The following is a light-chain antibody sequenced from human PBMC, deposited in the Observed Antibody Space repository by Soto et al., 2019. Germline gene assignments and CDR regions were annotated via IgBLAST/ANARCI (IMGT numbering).Light chain of an antibody. CDR1: QSISSY. J-gene: IGKJ4*01. V-gene: IGKV1-39*01. CDR3: QQVNGYPRDIT. CDR2: AAS. Sequence: DVQITQSAPSLSASVGERVTSTCRARQSISSYLNWYQQKPGKAPKLLIYAASTLQSGVPSRFSGSGSGTDFTLTISSLQPEDFATYYCQQVNGYPRDITFGGGTKVDIK.